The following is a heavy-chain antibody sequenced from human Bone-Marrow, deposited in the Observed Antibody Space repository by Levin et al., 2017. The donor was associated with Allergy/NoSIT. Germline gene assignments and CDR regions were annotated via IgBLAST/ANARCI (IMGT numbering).Heavy chain of an antibody. D-gene: IGHD3-16*01. V-gene: IGHV4-4*07. CDR2: ISTTGTI. CDR3: AREKGGGRPFDY. Sequence: SQTLSLTCTVSSDSISSSYWTWIRQPAGKALEWIGRISTTGTIDYNPSLKSRVTVSLDASRNQFSLRLTSVTAADTAVYYCAREKGGGRPFDYWGQGTPVTVSS. J-gene: IGHJ4*02. CDR1: SDSISSSY.